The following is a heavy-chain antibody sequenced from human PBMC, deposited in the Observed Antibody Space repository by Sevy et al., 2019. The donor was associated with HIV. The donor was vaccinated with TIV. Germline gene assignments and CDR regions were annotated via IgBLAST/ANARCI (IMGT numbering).Heavy chain of an antibody. CDR1: GFTFSSYG. Sequence: GGSLRLSYAASGFTFSSYGMRWVRQAPGKGLEWVAVISYDGSNKYYADSVKGRFTISRDNSKNTLYLQMNSLRAEDTAVYYCAKGNAAIAAAGTFDYWGQGTLVTVSS. CDR3: AKGNAAIAAAGTFDY. V-gene: IGHV3-30*18. D-gene: IGHD6-13*01. J-gene: IGHJ4*02. CDR2: ISYDGSNK.